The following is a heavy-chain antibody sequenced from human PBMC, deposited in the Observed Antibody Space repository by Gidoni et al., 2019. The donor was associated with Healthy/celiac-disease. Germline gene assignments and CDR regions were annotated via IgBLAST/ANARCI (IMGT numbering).Heavy chain of an antibody. D-gene: IGHD6-19*01. CDR3: ARAIAVAGKAIDY. CDR1: GFTFSDYY. CDR2: ISSGGSTI. V-gene: IGHV3-11*01. J-gene: IGHJ4*02. Sequence: QVQLVEAGGGLVKPGGSRRLSCAASGFTFSDYYMSWIRQAPGKGREWVSYISSGGSTIYYADSVKGRFTISRANAKNSLYLQMNSLRAEDTAVYYCARAIAVAGKAIDYWGQGALVTVSS.